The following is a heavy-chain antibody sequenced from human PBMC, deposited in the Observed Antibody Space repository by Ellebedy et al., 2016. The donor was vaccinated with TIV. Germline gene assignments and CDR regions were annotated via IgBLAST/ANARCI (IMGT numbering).Heavy chain of an antibody. CDR2: IGRGGDT. J-gene: IGHJ2*01. V-gene: IGHV3-13*01. CDR1: GFSFSSSD. CDR3: AREVDDRSGYYGWDLDL. D-gene: IGHD3-22*01. Sequence: GGSLRLSCAASGFSFSSSDMHWVRQTTGKGLEWVSAIGRGGDTYYLGSVKGRFTISRENAKDSVYLQMNNLRAEDTAVYYCAREVDDRSGYYGWDLDLWGRGTVVTVSS.